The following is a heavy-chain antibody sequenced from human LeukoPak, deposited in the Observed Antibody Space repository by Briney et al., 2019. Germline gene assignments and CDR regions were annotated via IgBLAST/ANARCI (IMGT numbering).Heavy chain of an antibody. CDR1: GGSINNYY. D-gene: IGHD6-25*01. CDR2: IHYSGST. J-gene: IGHJ4*02. CDR3: ARVPPLVVSPDSGDY. V-gene: IGHV4-59*01. Sequence: SETLSLTCTVSGGSINNYYWSWIRQPPGKGLEWIGYIHYSGSTNYNPSLKSRVTISVDTSKNQFSLKLSSVTAADTAVYYCARVPPLVVSPDSGDYWGQGTLVTVSS.